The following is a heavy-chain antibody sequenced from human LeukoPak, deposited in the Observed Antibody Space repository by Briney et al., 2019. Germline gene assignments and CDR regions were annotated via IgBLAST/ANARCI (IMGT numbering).Heavy chain of an antibody. CDR3: ARGDWGGYFDY. V-gene: IGHV4-59*12. CDR1: GGSISSYY. CDR2: IYYSGRT. D-gene: IGHD3-16*01. J-gene: IGHJ4*02. Sequence: PSETLSLTCTVSGGSISSYYWSWIRQPPGKGLEWIGYIYYSGRTNYNPSLKTSVFISRDTSKRQFSLNLTPVTAADTALYYCARGDWGGYFDYWGQGIQVTVSS.